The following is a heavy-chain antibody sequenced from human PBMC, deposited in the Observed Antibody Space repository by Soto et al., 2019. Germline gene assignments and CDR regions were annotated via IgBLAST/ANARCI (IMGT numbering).Heavy chain of an antibody. J-gene: IGHJ6*02. V-gene: IGHV3-30-3*01. D-gene: IGHD6-13*01. CDR1: GFSFSAYT. Sequence: QVQLVESGGGVVQPGRSLRLSCAASGFSFSAYTMHWVRQVPGKGLEWVAVISFGGNSKYYADSVEGRFTISRDNSDNTLYLQMNNLREDDTALYYCARAGYSSSQGDYFYGMDVWGQGTTVTVSS. CDR2: ISFGGNSK. CDR3: ARAGYSSSQGDYFYGMDV.